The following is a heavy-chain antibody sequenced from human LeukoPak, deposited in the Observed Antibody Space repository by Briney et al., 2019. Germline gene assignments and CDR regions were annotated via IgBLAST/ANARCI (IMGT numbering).Heavy chain of an antibody. CDR3: ARGDVDPYVFDI. D-gene: IGHD3-10*02. Sequence: SGTLSLTCAVYGGSFSRYYWNWIRQPPGKGLEWIGEINHSGSTNYNPSLKSRVTISVDTSKNQFSLKVNSVIAADTAVYYCARGDVDPYVFDIWGQGTMVTVSS. CDR2: INHSGST. V-gene: IGHV4-34*01. J-gene: IGHJ3*02. CDR1: GGSFSRYY.